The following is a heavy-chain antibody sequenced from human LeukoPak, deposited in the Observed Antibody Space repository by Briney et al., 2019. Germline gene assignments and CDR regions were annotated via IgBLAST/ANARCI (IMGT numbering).Heavy chain of an antibody. Sequence: SETLSLICTVSGGSMNTYYWSWIRQPPGKGLEWIGYISDSGNTAYNPSLKSRVSISVDTSKTQFSLSLTSVTAADTAVYYCARGPSRFDSAGHWGQGTLVTVST. J-gene: IGHJ4*02. D-gene: IGHD3-22*01. CDR2: ISDSGNT. CDR3: ARGPSRFDSAGH. CDR1: GGSMNTYY. V-gene: IGHV4-59*01.